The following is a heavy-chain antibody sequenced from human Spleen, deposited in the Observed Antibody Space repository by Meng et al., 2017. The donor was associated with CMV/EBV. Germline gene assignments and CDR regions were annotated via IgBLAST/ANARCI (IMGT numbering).Heavy chain of an antibody. CDR1: GYTFTGTY. V-gene: IGHV1-2*02. J-gene: IGHJ4*02. CDR2: INPNSGAT. D-gene: IGHD6-13*01. Sequence: SGYTFTGTYMHWVRQAPGQGLEWMGWINPNSGATSYAQKFQDRVTLTRDTSLSTGYMELSSLRFDDTAVYYCARDGGSTNWLKGSDYWGQGSPVTVSS. CDR3: ARDGGSTNWLKGSDY.